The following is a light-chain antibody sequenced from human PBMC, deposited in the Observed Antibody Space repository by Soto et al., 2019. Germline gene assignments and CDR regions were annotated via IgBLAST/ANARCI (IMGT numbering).Light chain of an antibody. CDR2: KAS. J-gene: IGKJ2*01. CDR3: QQYNSYSQYT. CDR1: QSISSW. V-gene: IGKV1-5*03. Sequence: DIQMTQSPSTLSASVGDRVTITCRASQSISSWLAWYQQKPGKAPNLLIYKASSLKSGVPSRFSGSGSGTEFTLTISSLQPDDFATYYCQQYNSYSQYTFGQGTKLEIK.